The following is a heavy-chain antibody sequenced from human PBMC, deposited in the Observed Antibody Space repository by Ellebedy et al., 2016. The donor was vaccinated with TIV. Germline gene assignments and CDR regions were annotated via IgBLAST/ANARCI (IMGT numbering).Heavy chain of an antibody. CDR1: GYTFTSYT. Sequence: AASVKVSCKSSGYTFTSYTIHWVRQASGQGLEWMGWVNPNSGDTGYSLKFQGRVTMTTNRSVSTAYMELPSLASDDTAMYYCAREGGRGYGEIDDWGQGTLVTVSS. CDR2: VNPNSGDT. CDR3: AREGGRGYGEIDD. V-gene: IGHV1-8*01. J-gene: IGHJ4*02. D-gene: IGHD4-17*01.